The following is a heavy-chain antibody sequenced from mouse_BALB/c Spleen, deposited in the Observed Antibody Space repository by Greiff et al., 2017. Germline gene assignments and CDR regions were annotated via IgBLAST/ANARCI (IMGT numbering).Heavy chain of an antibody. CDR1: GFNIKDTY. J-gene: IGHJ3*01. V-gene: IGHV14-3*02. CDR3: ALYGYDEWFAY. D-gene: IGHD2-2*01. CDR2: IDPANGNT. Sequence: EVQLQQSGAELVKPGASVKLSCTASGFNIKDTYMHWVKQRPEQGLEWIGRIDPANGNTKYDPKFQGKATITADTSSNTAYLQLSSLTSEDTAVYYCALYGYDEWFAYWGQGTLVTVSA.